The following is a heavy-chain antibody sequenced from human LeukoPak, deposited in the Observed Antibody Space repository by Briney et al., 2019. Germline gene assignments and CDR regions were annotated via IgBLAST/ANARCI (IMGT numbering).Heavy chain of an antibody. J-gene: IGHJ3*02. CDR3: ARGGIVVVVAATDDAFDI. CDR2: ISSISSYI. Sequence: GGSLRLSCAASGFTFSSYSMNWVRQAPGKGLEWVSSISSISSYIYYADSVKGRFTISRDNAKNSLYLQMNSLRAEDTAVYYCARGGIVVVVAATDDAFDIWGQGTMVTVSS. D-gene: IGHD2-15*01. V-gene: IGHV3-21*01. CDR1: GFTFSSYS.